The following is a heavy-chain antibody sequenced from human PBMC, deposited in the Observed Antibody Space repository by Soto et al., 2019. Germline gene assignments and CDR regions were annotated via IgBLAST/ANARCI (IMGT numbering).Heavy chain of an antibody. CDR3: ASHTQYYYDSSGYFDY. J-gene: IGHJ4*02. CDR1: GGSISSSNW. V-gene: IGHV4-4*02. Sequence: SETLSLTCAVSGGSISSSNWWSWVRQPPGKGLEWIGEIYHSGSTNYNPSLKSRVTISVDESKNQFSLKLSSVTAADTAVYYCASHTQYYYDSSGYFDYWGQGTLGTVSS. CDR2: IYHSGST. D-gene: IGHD3-22*01.